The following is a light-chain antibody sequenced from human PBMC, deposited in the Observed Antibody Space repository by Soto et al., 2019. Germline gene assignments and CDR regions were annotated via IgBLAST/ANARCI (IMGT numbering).Light chain of an antibody. Sequence: EIVLTQSPGTLSLSPGERATLSCRASQSVSSSYLAWDQQKPGQAPRLLIYGASSRATGIPDRFSGSGSGTDFTLSSSRLDSEDFAVDYCQQYGTSPWTFGQGTNVEI. V-gene: IGKV3-20*01. CDR2: GAS. J-gene: IGKJ1*01. CDR3: QQYGTSPWT. CDR1: QSVSSSY.